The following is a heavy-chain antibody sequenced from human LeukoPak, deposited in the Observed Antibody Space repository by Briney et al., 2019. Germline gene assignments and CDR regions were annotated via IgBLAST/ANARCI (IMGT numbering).Heavy chain of an antibody. CDR1: GFTVSSNY. CDR3: ARELAGHYYGSGSSFDY. V-gene: IGHV3-7*01. D-gene: IGHD3-10*01. Sequence: GGSLRLSCAASGFTVSSNYMSWVRQAPGKGLEWVANTRQDGSEKYYVGSVKGRFTISRDNAKNSLYLQMNSLRAEDTAVYYCARELAGHYYGSGSSFDYWGQGTLVTVSS. CDR2: TRQDGSEK. J-gene: IGHJ4*02.